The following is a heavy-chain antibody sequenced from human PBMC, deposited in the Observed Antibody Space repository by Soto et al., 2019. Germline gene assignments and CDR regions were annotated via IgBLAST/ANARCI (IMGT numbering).Heavy chain of an antibody. CDR1: GGSISSGGYY. J-gene: IGHJ4*02. CDR2: ISYSGST. Sequence: SETLSLTCTVSGGSISSGGYYWSWIRQHPGTGLEWIGHISYSGSTYYNASLKSRITISVDTSKNQFSLKLSSVTAADTAVYYCAREGIAASGGEFDSWGQGTLVTVSS. D-gene: IGHD6-25*01. CDR3: AREGIAASGGEFDS. V-gene: IGHV4-31*03.